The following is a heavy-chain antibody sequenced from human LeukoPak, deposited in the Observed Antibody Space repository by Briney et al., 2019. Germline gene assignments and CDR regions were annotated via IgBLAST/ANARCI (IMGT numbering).Heavy chain of an antibody. J-gene: IGHJ4*02. Sequence: GGSLRLSCAASGLTFSTYWMHWVRQAPGKGLVWVSRISGDGSLSYAASVKGRFTISRDNTKNMLYLQMSSLRAEDTAVYYCAGGASSTVHYWGQGTLVTVSS. V-gene: IGHV3-74*01. CDR1: GLTFSTYW. CDR2: ISGDGSL. D-gene: IGHD6-13*01. CDR3: AGGASSTVHY.